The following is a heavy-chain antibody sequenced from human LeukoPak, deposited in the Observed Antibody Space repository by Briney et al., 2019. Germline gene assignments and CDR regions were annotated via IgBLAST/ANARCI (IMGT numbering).Heavy chain of an antibody. D-gene: IGHD1-26*01. CDR1: GGSFSGYY. CDR2: INHSGST. J-gene: IGHJ5*02. CDR3: ARASVGATDSNWFDP. Sequence: SETLSLTCAVYGGSFSGYYWSWIRQPPGKGLEWIGEINHSGSTNYNPSLKSRVTISVDTPKNQFSLKLSSVTAADTAVYYCARASVGATDSNWFDPWGQGTLVTVSS. V-gene: IGHV4-34*01.